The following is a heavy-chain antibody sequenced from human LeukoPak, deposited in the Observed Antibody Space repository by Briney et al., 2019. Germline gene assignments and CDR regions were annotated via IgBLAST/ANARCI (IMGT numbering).Heavy chain of an antibody. CDR3: ARDDRIWRYFDY. V-gene: IGHV4-59*01. Sequence: PSETLSLTCTVSGASINNYYWSWIRQPPGKGLEWIGYIYNSGSATYNPSLKSRVTISVDTSKNQFSLKLTSVTAADTAVYYCARDDRIWRYFDYWGQGTLVTVSS. CDR2: IYNSGSA. D-gene: IGHD3-22*01. J-gene: IGHJ4*02. CDR1: GASINNYY.